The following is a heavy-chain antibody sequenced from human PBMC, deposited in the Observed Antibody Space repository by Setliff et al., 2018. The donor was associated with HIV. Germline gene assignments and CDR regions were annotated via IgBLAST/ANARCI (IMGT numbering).Heavy chain of an antibody. CDR1: GFTFSDYF. D-gene: IGHD2-2*02. CDR2: IGSRGAPV. CDR3: ARTDSYTAMIWP. V-gene: IGHV3-11*01. Sequence: GGSLRLSCEASGFTFSDYFMTWIRQAPGKGLEWISYIGSRGAPVKTADSLKGRFFVSRDNAKNSLYLQMNNLSVEDTAMYFCARTDSYTAMIWPWGRGTLVTVSS. J-gene: IGHJ1*01.